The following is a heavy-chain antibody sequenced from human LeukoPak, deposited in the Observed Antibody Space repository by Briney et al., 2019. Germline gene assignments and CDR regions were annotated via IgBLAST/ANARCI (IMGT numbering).Heavy chain of an antibody. CDR1: GLTVSSNY. CDR3: ARDPDYGDYGYFDL. J-gene: IGHJ2*01. D-gene: IGHD4-17*01. V-gene: IGHV3-53*01. CDR2: IYSGGST. Sequence: GGSLRLSCAASGLTVSSNYMSWVRQAPGKGLEWVSVIYSGGSTYYADSVKGRFTISRDNSKNTLYLQMNSPRAEDTAVYYCARDPDYGDYGYFDLWGRGTLVTVSS.